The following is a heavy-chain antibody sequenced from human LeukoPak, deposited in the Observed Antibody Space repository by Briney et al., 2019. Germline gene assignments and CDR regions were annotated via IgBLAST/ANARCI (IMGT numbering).Heavy chain of an antibody. V-gene: IGHV1-2*02. CDR3: ARDLEGLERYFDY. Sequence: ASVKVSFKASGYTFSDYYMHWVRQAPGQGLQWVGWINPNSGDTHYAQMFQGRVTMTRDTSISTAYMELSRLRSDDTAVYYCARDLEGLERYFDYWGQGTLVTVSP. D-gene: IGHD1-1*01. CDR2: INPNSGDT. CDR1: GYTFSDYY. J-gene: IGHJ4*02.